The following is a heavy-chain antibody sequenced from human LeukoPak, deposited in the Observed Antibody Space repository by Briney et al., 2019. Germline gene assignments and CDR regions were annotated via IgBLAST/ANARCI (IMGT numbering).Heavy chain of an antibody. CDR2: ISCNGGSK. CDR1: GFTFSSYA. CDR3: ARSIYDLWSDYGGFDP. D-gene: IGHD3-3*01. V-gene: IGHV3-64*01. Sequence: PGGSLRLSRAASGFTFSSYAMHWVRQAPGKGLEYVSAISCNGGSKYYANSVKGRFTIPRDNSKNTLYLQMGSLRAEDMAVYDCARSIYDLWSDYGGFDPWGQGTLVTVSS. J-gene: IGHJ5*02.